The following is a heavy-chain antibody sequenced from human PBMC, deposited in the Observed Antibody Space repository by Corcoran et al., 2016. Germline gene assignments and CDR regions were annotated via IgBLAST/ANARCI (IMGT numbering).Heavy chain of an antibody. CDR2: IYTSGST. Sequence: QVQLQESGPGLVKPSETLSLTCTVSGGSISSYYWSWIRQPAGKGLEWIGRIYTSGSTNYNPSLKSRVTMSVDTSKNQFSLKLSSVTAADTAVYYCARELAYCGGDCYSAPYYFDYWGQGTLVTVSS. CDR3: ARELAYCGGDCYSAPYYFDY. V-gene: IGHV4-4*07. D-gene: IGHD2-21*02. CDR1: GGSISSYY. J-gene: IGHJ4*02.